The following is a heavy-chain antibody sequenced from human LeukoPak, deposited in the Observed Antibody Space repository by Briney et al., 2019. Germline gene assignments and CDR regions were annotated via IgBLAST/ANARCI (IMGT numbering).Heavy chain of an antibody. CDR1: GFTVSSNY. D-gene: IGHD3-22*01. Sequence: PGGSLRLSCAASGFTVSSNYMSWVRQAPGKGLEWVSVIYSGGSTYYADSVKGRFTISRDNSKNTLYLQMNSLRAEDTAVYYCARDPTDYYDSSGYYYGEYFQHWGQGTLVTVSS. V-gene: IGHV3-66*01. CDR3: ARDPTDYYDSSGYYYGEYFQH. J-gene: IGHJ1*01. CDR2: IYSGGST.